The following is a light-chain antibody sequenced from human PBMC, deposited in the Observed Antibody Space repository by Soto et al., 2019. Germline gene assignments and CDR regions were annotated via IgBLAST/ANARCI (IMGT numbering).Light chain of an antibody. J-gene: IGLJ3*02. CDR3: AAWDDSLNGWV. CDR2: SHN. V-gene: IGLV1-44*01. Sequence: QSVLTQPPSASGTPGQRVTISCSGSSSNIGSTYVYWFQHLPGTAPKLLIYSHNQRPSGVPDRFSGSKSGTSASLAISGLQSEDEADYYCAAWDDSLNGWVFGGGTKLTVL. CDR1: SSNIGSTY.